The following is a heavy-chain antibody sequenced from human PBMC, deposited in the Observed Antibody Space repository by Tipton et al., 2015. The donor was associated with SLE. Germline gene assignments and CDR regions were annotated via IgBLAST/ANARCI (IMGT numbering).Heavy chain of an antibody. Sequence: SLRLSCAASGFTFSSYAMSWVRQAPGKGLEWVSGITGTDVFSGGDGITYYADSVKGRLTISRDNSKNTLYLQMNSLRPEDTAVYYCASGRSWYYFDYWGQGTLVTVSS. CDR1: GFTFSSYA. CDR3: ASGRSWYYFDY. D-gene: IGHD6-13*01. CDR2: ITGTDVFSGGDGIT. V-gene: IGHV3-23*01. J-gene: IGHJ4*02.